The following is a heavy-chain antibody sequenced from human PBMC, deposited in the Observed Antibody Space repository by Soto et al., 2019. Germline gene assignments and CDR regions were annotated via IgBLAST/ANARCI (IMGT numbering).Heavy chain of an antibody. CDR2: IIPATGNT. D-gene: IGHD1-20*01. Sequence: ASVKVSCKASGYTFATYAIHWVRQAPGEGLEWMGWIIPATGNTEYSEKFQDRVTLTRDTSATTAYMELRGLRFEDTAVYYCARRYKSAGRLAPWGQGTLVTVSS. CDR3: ARRYKSAGRLAP. V-gene: IGHV1-3*01. J-gene: IGHJ5*02. CDR1: GYTFATYA.